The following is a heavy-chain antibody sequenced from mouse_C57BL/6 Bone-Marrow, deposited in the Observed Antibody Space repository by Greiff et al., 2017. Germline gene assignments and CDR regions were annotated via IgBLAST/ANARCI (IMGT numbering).Heavy chain of an antibody. CDR1: GYTFTDYE. V-gene: IGHV1-15*01. J-gene: IGHJ2*01. CDR3: TRFDYYGSFDY. Sequence: VKLQQSGAELVRPGASVTLSCKASGYTFTDYEMHWVKQTPVHGLEWIGAIDPETGGTAYNQKFKGKAIMTADKSSSTAYMALRSLTSEDSAVYYCTRFDYYGSFDYWGQGTTLTVSS. D-gene: IGHD1-1*01. CDR2: IDPETGGT.